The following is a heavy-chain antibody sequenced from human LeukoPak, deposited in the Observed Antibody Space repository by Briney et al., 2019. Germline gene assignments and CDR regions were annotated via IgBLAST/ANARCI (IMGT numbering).Heavy chain of an antibody. D-gene: IGHD5-12*01. V-gene: IGHV3-7*01. CDR2: IKEDGSEK. J-gene: IGHJ3*02. CDR1: GFIFSSYW. Sequence: GGSLRLSCVASGFIFSSYWMIWVRQAPGKGLEWVANIKEDGSEKYFVDSVKGRFTISRDNAKNSLYLQMNSLGAEDTATYFCARIHSGYIWGDSFDIWGQGTLVTVSS. CDR3: ARIHSGYIWGDSFDI.